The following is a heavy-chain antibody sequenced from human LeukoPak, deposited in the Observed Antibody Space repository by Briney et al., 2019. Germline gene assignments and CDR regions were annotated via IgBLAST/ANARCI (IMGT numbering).Heavy chain of an antibody. CDR2: ISGSGGST. CDR3: GRVGDGYNDNY. CDR1: GFTFSSYA. J-gene: IGHJ4*02. D-gene: IGHD5-24*01. Sequence: AGGSLRLSCAASGFTFSSYAMSWVRQAPGKGLEWVSAISGSGGSTYYADSAKGRFTISRDNSKNTLYLQMNSLRAEDTAVYYCGRVGDGYNDNYWGQGTLVTVSS. V-gene: IGHV3-23*01.